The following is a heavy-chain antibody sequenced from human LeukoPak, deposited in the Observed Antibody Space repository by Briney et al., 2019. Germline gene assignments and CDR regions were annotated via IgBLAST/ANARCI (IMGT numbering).Heavy chain of an antibody. J-gene: IGHJ4*02. CDR3: ARDSRVVPAATMNV. CDR2: INPNSGGT. Sequence: ASVKVSFKASEYTFTGYYMHWVRRAPGQGLEWMGWINPNSGGTNYAPKFQGRVTMTRDTSISTAYMELSGLRSDDTAVYYCARDSRVVPAATMNVWGQGTLVTVSS. D-gene: IGHD2-2*01. CDR1: EYTFTGYY. V-gene: IGHV1-2*02.